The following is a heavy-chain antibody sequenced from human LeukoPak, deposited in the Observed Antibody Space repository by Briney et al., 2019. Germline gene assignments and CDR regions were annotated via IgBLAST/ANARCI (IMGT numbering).Heavy chain of an antibody. Sequence: GVSLRLSCAASGFTFSSYWMHWVRQAPGKGLVWVSRINTDGIGTAYADSVKGRFTISRDNAKNTLYLQMNSLRAEDTAVYYCARGRGGYCGGDCYLDYWGQGTLVTVSS. D-gene: IGHD2-21*02. CDR1: GFTFSSYW. CDR3: ARGRGGYCGGDCYLDY. V-gene: IGHV3-74*01. CDR2: INTDGIGT. J-gene: IGHJ4*02.